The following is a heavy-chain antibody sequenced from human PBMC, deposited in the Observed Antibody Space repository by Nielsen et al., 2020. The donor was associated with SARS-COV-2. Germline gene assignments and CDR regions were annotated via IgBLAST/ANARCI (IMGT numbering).Heavy chain of an antibody. CDR3: ALSHDYGDFRFDP. CDR2: INWNGGST. D-gene: IGHD4-17*01. J-gene: IGHJ5*02. V-gene: IGHV3-20*01. Sequence: GGSLRLSCAASGFTLDDYGMSWVRQAQGKGLEWAAGINWNGGSTGYADSVKGRFTISRDNAKNSLYLQMNSLRAEDTALYHCALSHDYGDFRFDPWGQGTLVTVSS. CDR1: GFTLDDYG.